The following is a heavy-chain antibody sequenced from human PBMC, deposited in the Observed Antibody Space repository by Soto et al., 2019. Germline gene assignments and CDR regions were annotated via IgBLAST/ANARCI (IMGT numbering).Heavy chain of an antibody. J-gene: IGHJ4*02. V-gene: IGHV3-74*01. CDR3: ARDQGYCSGGSCYVAGY. CDR2: INSDGSST. Sequence: EVQLVESGGGLVQPGGSLRLSCAASGFTFSNYWMYWVRQVPGKGLVWVSRINSDGSSTGYADSVMGRFTISRDNAKNTVCLQMNSLRAEDTAVYYCARDQGYCSGGSCYVAGYWGQGTLVTVSS. D-gene: IGHD2-15*01. CDR1: GFTFSNYW.